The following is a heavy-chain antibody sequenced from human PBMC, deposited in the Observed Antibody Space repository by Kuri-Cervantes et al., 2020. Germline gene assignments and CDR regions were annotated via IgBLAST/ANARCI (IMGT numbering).Heavy chain of an antibody. D-gene: IGHD2-2*01. Sequence: SETLSLTCTVSGGSISSYYWSWIRQPPGKGLEWIGYIYYSGSTNYNPSLKGRVTISVDTSKNQFSLKLSSVTAADTAVYYCARTIPAAFGYYYYYMDVWGKGTTVTVSS. V-gene: IGHV4-59*13. CDR3: ARTIPAAFGYYYYYMDV. J-gene: IGHJ6*03. CDR2: IYYSGST. CDR1: GGSISSYY.